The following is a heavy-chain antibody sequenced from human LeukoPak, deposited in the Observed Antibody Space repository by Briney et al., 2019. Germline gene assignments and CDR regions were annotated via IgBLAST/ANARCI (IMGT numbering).Heavy chain of an antibody. D-gene: IGHD6-19*01. Sequence: PGGSLRLSCAASGFTFSSYSMHWVRQAPGKGLVWVPSISSSGGYIYYADSVKGRFTISRDNAKNSLYLQMNSLRAEDTAVYYCARYSGTSYSSGRYDYWGQGTLVTDSS. J-gene: IGHJ4*02. V-gene: IGHV3-21*01. CDR2: ISSSGGYI. CDR3: ARYSGTSYSSGRYDY. CDR1: GFTFSSYS.